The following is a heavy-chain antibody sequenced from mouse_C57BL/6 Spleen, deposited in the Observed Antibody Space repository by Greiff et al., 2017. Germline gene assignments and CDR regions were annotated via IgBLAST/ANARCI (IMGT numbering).Heavy chain of an antibody. CDR1: GYTFTDYE. V-gene: IGHV1-15*01. CDR2: IDPETGGT. J-gene: IGHJ4*01. CDR3: TSLYYGSSWGYYYAMDY. D-gene: IGHD1-1*01. Sequence: QVQLQQSGAELVRPGASVTLSCKASGYTFTDYEMHWVKQTPVHGLEWIGAIDPETGGTAYNQKFKGKAILTADKSSSTAYMELRSLTSEDSAVYYCTSLYYGSSWGYYYAMDYWGQGTSVTVSS.